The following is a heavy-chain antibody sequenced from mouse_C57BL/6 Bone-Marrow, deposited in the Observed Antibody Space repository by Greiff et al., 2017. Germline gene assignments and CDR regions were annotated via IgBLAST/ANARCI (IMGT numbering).Heavy chain of an antibody. J-gene: IGHJ1*03. CDR2: IEPENGDT. Sequence: VQLQQSGAELVRPGASVKLSCTASGFNIKDDYMHWVKQRPEQGLEWIGWIEPENGDTEYASKFQGKATITADTSSNTAYLQLSSLTSEDTAVYYCTTWDGYGYFDVWGTGTTVTVSS. CDR3: TTWDGYGYFDV. V-gene: IGHV14-4*01. CDR1: GFNIKDDY. D-gene: IGHD2-3*01.